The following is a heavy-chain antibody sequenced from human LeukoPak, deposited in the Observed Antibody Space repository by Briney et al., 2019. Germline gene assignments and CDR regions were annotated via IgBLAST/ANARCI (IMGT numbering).Heavy chain of an antibody. CDR1: GFTFSRYW. Sequence: HPGGSLRLSCAASGFTFSRYWMTWVRQAPGKGLEWVSLISADGTNTYYADSVKGRFTISRDNSKNSLYLQMNSLRTEDSAFYYCAKCGDGESYYRYLDYWGQGALVTVSS. J-gene: IGHJ4*02. V-gene: IGHV3-43*02. CDR3: AKCGDGESYYRYLDY. D-gene: IGHD1-26*01. CDR2: ISADGTNT.